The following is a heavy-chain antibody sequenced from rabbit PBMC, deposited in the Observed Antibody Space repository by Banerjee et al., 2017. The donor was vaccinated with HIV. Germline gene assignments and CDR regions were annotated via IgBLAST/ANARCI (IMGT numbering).Heavy chain of an antibody. CDR3: ARAGNSGWGDAFNL. J-gene: IGHJ4*01. D-gene: IGHD4-1*01. Sequence: QSLEESGGGLVKPGASLTLTCKASGFDLSSSYYMCWVRQAPGKGLEWIGCIATSSGSTWYAGWATGRFTISKTSSTTVTLQMTSLTAADTATYFCARAGNSGWGDAFNLWGPGTLVTVS. CDR1: GFDLSSSYY. V-gene: IGHV1S40*01. CDR2: IATSSGST.